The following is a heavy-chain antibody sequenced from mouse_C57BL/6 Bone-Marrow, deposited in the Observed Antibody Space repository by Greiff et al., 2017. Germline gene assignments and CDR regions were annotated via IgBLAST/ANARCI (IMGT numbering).Heavy chain of an antibody. CDR1: GYTFTNYW. V-gene: IGHV1-63*01. J-gene: IGHJ3*01. D-gene: IGHD1-1*01. CDR3: ARSYYYGSSPDWFAY. CDR2: IYPGGGYT. Sequence: QLKESGAELVRPGTSVKMSCKASGYTFTNYWIGWAKQRPGHGLEWIGDIYPGGGYTNYNEKFKGKATLTADKSSSTAYMQFSSLTSEDSAIYYCARSYYYGSSPDWFAYWGQGTLVTVSA.